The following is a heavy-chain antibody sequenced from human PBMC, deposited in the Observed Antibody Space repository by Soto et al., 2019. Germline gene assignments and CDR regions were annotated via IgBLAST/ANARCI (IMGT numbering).Heavy chain of an antibody. CDR2: IYYRGST. J-gene: IGHJ5*02. CDR1: GASISSGFYY. D-gene: IGHD2-2*01. CDR3: ARAEGYSSTPGLFDP. V-gene: IGHV4-31*03. Sequence: SETLSLSCTVSGASISSGFYYWTWVRQFPGKGLEWIGYIYYRGSTYYNPSLKSRLTMSIDTSKNQFSLKLTSVTAADTAVYYCARAEGYSSTPGLFDPWGQGTLVTVSS.